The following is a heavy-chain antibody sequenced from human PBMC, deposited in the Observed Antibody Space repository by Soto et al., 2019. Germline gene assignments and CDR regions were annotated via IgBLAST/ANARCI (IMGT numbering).Heavy chain of an antibody. V-gene: IGHV3-15*04. Sequence: EVQLVESGGGLVKPGESLRLSCAASGFTFTDARMNWVRQAPGKGLEWVGHIGSETDGGTIVYPAPVKGRFIISRDDSTNTLFLQMNNLKTEDTAVYYCTPAHPRGPDYWGQGTLVTVSS. J-gene: IGHJ4*02. D-gene: IGHD5-12*01. CDR2: IGSETDGGTI. CDR1: GFTFTDAR. CDR3: TPAHPRGPDY.